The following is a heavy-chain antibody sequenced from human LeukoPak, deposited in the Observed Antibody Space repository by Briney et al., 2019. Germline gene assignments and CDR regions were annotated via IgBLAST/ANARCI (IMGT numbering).Heavy chain of an antibody. CDR3: ARGLTGTHWGHFDY. D-gene: IGHD1-20*01. CDR2: IYYSGST. V-gene: IGHV4-31*03. J-gene: IGHJ4*02. CDR1: GGSISSGGYY. Sequence: SETLSLTCTVSGGSISSGGYYWSWIRQHPGKGLEWIGYIYYSGSTYYNPSLKGRVTISVDTSKNQFSLKLSSVTAADTAVYYCARGLTGTHWGHFDYWGQGTLATVSS.